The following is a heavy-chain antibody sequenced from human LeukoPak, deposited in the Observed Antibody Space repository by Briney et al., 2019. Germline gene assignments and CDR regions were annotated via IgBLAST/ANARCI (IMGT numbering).Heavy chain of an antibody. CDR1: GGSISSYY. V-gene: IGHV4-59*01. D-gene: IGHD1-26*01. CDR2: IYYSGST. J-gene: IGHJ5*02. CDR3: ARGTSSGSPEGFDP. Sequence: SETLSLTCIVSGGSISSYYWSWIRQPPGKGLEWIGYIYYSGSTNYNPSLKSRVTISVDTSKNQFSLKLSSVTAADTAVYYCARGTSSGSPEGFDPWGKGTLVTVSS.